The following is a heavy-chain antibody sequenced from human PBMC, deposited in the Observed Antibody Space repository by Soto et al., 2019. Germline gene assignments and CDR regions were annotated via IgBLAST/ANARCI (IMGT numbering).Heavy chain of an antibody. V-gene: IGHV1-3*01. CDR2: INAGNGNT. Sequence: ASVKVFCKASGYTFTSYAMHWVRQAPGQRLEWMGWINAGNGNTKYSQKFQGRVTITRDTSASTAYMELSSLRSEDTAVVYCARGPGETAPSNTSMALDYWGQGTLVTVPS. J-gene: IGHJ4*02. CDR1: GYTFTSYA. D-gene: IGHD3-10*01. CDR3: ARGPGETAPSNTSMALDY.